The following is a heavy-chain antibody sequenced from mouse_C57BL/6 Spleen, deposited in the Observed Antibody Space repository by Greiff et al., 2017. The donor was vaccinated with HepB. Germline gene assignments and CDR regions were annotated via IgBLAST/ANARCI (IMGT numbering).Heavy chain of an antibody. V-gene: IGHV5-17*01. J-gene: IGHJ2*01. CDR2: ISSGSSTI. Sequence: EVQLVESGGGLVKPGGSLKLSCAASGFTFSDYGMHWVRQALEKGLEWVAYISSGSSTIYYADTVKGRFTISRDNAKNTLFLQMTSLRSEDTAMYYCARSEGGTKAYYFDYWGQGTTLTVSS. CDR3: ARSEGGTKAYYFDY. CDR1: GFTFSDYG. D-gene: IGHD4-1*01.